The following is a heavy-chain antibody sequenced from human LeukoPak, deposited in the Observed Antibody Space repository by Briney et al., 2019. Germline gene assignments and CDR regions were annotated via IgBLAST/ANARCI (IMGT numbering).Heavy chain of an antibody. Sequence: GGSLRLSCAASGFTFSSYGMHWVRQAPGKGLEWVALISYDGTNKYYADSVKGRFTISRDNSKNTLYLQMNSLRAEDTAVYYCARVGDQRWLQPIDYWGQGTLVTVSS. J-gene: IGHJ4*02. V-gene: IGHV3-30*03. CDR3: ARVGDQRWLQPIDY. CDR1: GFTFSSYG. D-gene: IGHD5-24*01. CDR2: ISYDGTNK.